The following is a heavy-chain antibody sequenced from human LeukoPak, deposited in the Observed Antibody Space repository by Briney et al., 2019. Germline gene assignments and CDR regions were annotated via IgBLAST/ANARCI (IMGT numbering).Heavy chain of an antibody. CDR3: ARNVIPNRQLDAFDI. D-gene: IGHD2-21*01. Sequence: GGSLRLSCAASGFTFSSYGMHWVRKAPGKGLEWVAVIWYDGSNKYYADSVKGRFTISRDNSKNTLYLQMNSLRAEDTAVYYCARNVIPNRQLDAFDIWGQGTMVTVSS. CDR2: IWYDGSNK. V-gene: IGHV3-33*01. J-gene: IGHJ3*02. CDR1: GFTFSSYG.